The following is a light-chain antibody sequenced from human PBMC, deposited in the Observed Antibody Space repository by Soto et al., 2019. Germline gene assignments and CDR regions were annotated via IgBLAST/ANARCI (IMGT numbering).Light chain of an antibody. Sequence: EIVLTQSPATLSLSPGERATLSCRASQSVSSYLAWYHQKPGQAPRLLIYDASNRATGIPARFSGSGSGTDFTLTISSPEPEDFAVYYWQQRSNWPPYTFGQGTKLEIK. CDR3: QQRSNWPPYT. CDR2: DAS. V-gene: IGKV3-11*01. CDR1: QSVSSY. J-gene: IGKJ2*01.